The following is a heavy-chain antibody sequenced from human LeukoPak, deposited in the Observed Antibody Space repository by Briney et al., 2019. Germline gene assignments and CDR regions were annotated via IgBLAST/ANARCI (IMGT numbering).Heavy chain of an antibody. D-gene: IGHD3-22*01. J-gene: IGHJ3*02. Sequence: GGSLRLSCAASGFTFSSYGMNWVRQAPGKGLEWVSYISSSSNTIYYADSVKGRFTISRDNAKNSLYLQMNSLRAEDTAVYYCARDHHRRLYDSQARDTFDIWGQGTMVTVSS. V-gene: IGHV3-48*01. CDR1: GFTFSSYG. CDR3: ARDHHRRLYDSQARDTFDI. CDR2: ISSSSNTI.